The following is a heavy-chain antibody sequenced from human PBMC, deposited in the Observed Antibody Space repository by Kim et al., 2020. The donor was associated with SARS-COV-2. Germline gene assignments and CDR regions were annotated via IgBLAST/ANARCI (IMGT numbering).Heavy chain of an antibody. CDR1: GFTFSSYG. CDR2: ISYDGSNK. CDR3: AKDFGFKGIAARYYFDY. D-gene: IGHD6-6*01. V-gene: IGHV3-30*18. J-gene: IGHJ4*02. Sequence: GGSLRLSCAASGFTFSSYGMHWVRQAPGKGLEWVAVISYDGSNKYYADSVKGRFTISRDNSKNTLYLQMNSLRAEDTAVYYCAKDFGFKGIAARYYFDYWGQGTLVTVSS.